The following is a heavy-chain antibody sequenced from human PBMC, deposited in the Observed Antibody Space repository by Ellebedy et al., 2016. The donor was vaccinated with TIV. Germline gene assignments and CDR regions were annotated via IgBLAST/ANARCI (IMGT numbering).Heavy chain of an antibody. CDR3: ARDRPNVLAGFYLDY. V-gene: IGHV1-3*01. CDR1: GYTFTAYS. CDR2: INLANGNT. Sequence: ASVKVSCKASGYTFTAYSFHWVRQAPGQRLEWMGWINLANGNTKYSEKVQGRVTLTTDRSTSTAYMDLRSLRSDDTAVYYCARDRPNVLAGFYLDYWGQGTPLTVSS. D-gene: IGHD3-9*01. J-gene: IGHJ4*02.